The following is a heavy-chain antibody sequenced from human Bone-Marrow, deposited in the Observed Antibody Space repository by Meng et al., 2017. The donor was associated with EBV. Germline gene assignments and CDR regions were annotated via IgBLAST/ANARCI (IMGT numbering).Heavy chain of an antibody. Sequence: QGQLVQAGAGVKKPGSSVKVSCKTSGGTFRGDAISWVRQGPGQGLEWMGGLIPMSGAPHYAQKFQDRVTITADESTSTHYMDLSGLRSEDTAVYYCASESGRGFTPDYWGQGTLVTVSS. V-gene: IGHV1-69*01. J-gene: IGHJ4*02. CDR3: ASESGRGFTPDY. CDR1: GGTFRGDA. D-gene: IGHD3-10*01. CDR2: LIPMSGAP.